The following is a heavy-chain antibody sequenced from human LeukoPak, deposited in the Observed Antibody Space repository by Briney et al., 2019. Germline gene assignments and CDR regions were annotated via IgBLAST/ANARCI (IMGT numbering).Heavy chain of an antibody. CDR1: GFTFSSYS. D-gene: IGHD3-16*02. V-gene: IGHV3-21*01. CDR3: ARDLLSRLSYGMDV. CDR2: ISSSSSYI. Sequence: GGSLRLSCAASGFTFSSYSMNWVRQAPGKGLEWVSSISSSSSYIYYADSVEGRFTISRDNAKNSLYLQMNSLRAEDTAVYYCARDLLSRLSYGMDVWGQGTTVTVSS. J-gene: IGHJ6*02.